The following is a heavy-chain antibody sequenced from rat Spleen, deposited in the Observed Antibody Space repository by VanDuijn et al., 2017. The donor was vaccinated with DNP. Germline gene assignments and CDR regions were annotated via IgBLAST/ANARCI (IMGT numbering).Heavy chain of an antibody. Sequence: QVQLKESGPGLVQPSQTLSLTCTVSGFSLTTHHVHWVRQPSGKGLEWMGIIGTGGSTEYNSALKSRLSISRDTSKSQVFLKMNSLHTEDTAIYFCTRDVPNYLDYWGQGIMVTVSS. CDR2: IGTGGST. CDR1: GFSLTTHH. V-gene: IGHV2-43*01. CDR3: TRDVPNYLDY. J-gene: IGHJ2*01.